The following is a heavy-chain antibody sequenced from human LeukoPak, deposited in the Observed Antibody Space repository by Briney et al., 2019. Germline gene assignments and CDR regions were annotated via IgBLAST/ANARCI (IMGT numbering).Heavy chain of an antibody. CDR1: GGSFSGYY. J-gene: IGHJ4*02. CDR2: INHSGST. D-gene: IGHD3-10*01. Sequence: SETLSLTCAVYGGSFSGYYWSWIRQPPGKGLEWIGEINHSGSTNYNPSLKSRVTISVDTSKNQFSLKLSSVTAADTAVYYCARARSYGSGSYYNPFDYWGQGTLVTVSS. V-gene: IGHV4-34*01. CDR3: ARARSYGSGSYYNPFDY.